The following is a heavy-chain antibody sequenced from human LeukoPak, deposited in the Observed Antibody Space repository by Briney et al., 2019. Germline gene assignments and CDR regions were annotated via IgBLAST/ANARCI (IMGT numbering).Heavy chain of an antibody. V-gene: IGHV3-7*01. J-gene: IGHJ4*02. CDR1: GFTFSSYW. Sequence: GESLRLSCAASGFTFSSYWMSWVRQAPGKGLEWVANIKQDGSEKYYVDSAKGRFTISRDNAKNSLYLQMNSLRAEDTAVYYCASLYNSGWTRDYWGQGTLVTVSS. CDR2: IKQDGSEK. CDR3: ASLYNSGWTRDY. D-gene: IGHD6-19*01.